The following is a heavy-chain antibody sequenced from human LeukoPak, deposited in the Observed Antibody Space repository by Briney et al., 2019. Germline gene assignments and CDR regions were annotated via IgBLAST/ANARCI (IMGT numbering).Heavy chain of an antibody. CDR3: ARAVTGQQGYYYYYYGMDV. CDR1: GYTFTSYY. J-gene: IGHJ6*02. CDR2: ISPNSGGT. D-gene: IGHD1-1*01. V-gene: IGHV1-2*04. Sequence: ASVKVSCKASGYTFTSYYMHWVRQAPGQGLEWMGWISPNSGGTNYAQKFQGWVTMTRDTSISTAYMELSRLRSDDTAVYYCARAVTGQQGYYYYYYGMDVWGQGTTVTVSS.